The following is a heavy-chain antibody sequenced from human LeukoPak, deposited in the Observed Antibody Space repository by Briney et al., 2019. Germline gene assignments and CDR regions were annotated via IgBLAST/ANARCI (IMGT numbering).Heavy chain of an antibody. D-gene: IGHD6-19*01. V-gene: IGHV3-30*04. CDR3: ARDLIAVPFDY. J-gene: IGHJ4*02. Sequence: GGSLRLSCAASGFTFSSYAMHWVRQAPGKGLEWVAVISYDGSNKYYADSVKGRFTIPRDNSKNTLYLQMNSLRAEDTAVYYCARDLIAVPFDYWGQGTLVTVSS. CDR1: GFTFSSYA. CDR2: ISYDGSNK.